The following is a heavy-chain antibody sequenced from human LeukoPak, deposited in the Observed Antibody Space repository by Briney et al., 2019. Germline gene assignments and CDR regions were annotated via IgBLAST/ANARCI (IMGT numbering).Heavy chain of an antibody. J-gene: IGHJ6*03. CDR1: GGTFSSYA. D-gene: IGHD3-10*01. CDR3: ARGPSITMVRGGQWYYYMDV. CDR2: INPSGGST. V-gene: IGHV1-46*01. Sequence: ASVKVSCKASGGTFSSYAISWVRQAPGQGLEWMGLINPSGGSTNYAQKFQGRVTMTGDTSTSTVYMELSSLRSEDTAVYYCARGPSITMVRGGQWYYYMDVWGKGTTVTISS.